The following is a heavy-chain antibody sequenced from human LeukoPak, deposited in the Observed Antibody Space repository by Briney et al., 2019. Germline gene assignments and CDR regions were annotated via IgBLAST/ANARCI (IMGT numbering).Heavy chain of an antibody. CDR1: GGTFNSYA. J-gene: IGHJ6*02. Sequence: ASVKVSCKASGGTFNSYAISWVRQAPGQGLEWMGGIIPIFGTANYAQKFQGRVTITADESTSTAYMELSSLRSEDTAVYYCASYPSYYYYGMDVWGQGPTVPVSS. CDR2: IIPIFGTA. CDR3: ASYPSYYYYGMDV. V-gene: IGHV1-69*13.